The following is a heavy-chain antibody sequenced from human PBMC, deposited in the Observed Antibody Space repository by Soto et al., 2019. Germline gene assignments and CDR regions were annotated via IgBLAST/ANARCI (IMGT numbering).Heavy chain of an antibody. CDR2: ISAYNGNT. J-gene: IGHJ4*02. V-gene: IGHV1-18*01. CDR3: ARVVAVAGTIELDY. CDR1: GYTFTSYG. Sequence: ASVKVSCKASGYTFTSYGISWVRQAPGQGLEWMGWISAYNGNTNYAQNLQGRVTMTTDTSTSTAYMELRSLRSDDTAVYYCARVVAVAGTIELDYWGQGTLVTVSS. D-gene: IGHD6-19*01.